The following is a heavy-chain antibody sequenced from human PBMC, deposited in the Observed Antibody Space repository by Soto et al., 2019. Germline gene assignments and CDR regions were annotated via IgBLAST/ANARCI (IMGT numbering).Heavy chain of an antibody. Sequence: PGGSLRLSCTASGFTFGDYAMRWVRQAPGKGLEWVGFIRSKAYGGTTEYAASVKGRFTISRDDSKSIAYLQMNSLKTEDTAVYYCTRDFLTPSDYWGQGTLVTVSS. V-gene: IGHV3-49*04. J-gene: IGHJ4*02. CDR2: IRSKAYGGTT. CDR3: TRDFLTPSDY. CDR1: GFTFGDYA.